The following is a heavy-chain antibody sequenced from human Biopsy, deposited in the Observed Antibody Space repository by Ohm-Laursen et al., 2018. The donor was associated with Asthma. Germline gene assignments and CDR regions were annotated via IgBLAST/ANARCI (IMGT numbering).Heavy chain of an antibody. CDR1: GYTFIHFA. CDR2: INAGDGNT. V-gene: IGHV1-3*01. D-gene: IGHD3-9*01. CDR3: ARTYYDFLTGQVNDAFAL. Sequence: GASVKVSCNDSGYTFIHFAIHWVRQAPGQRLEWMGWINAGDGNTKYSQKFQGRVTITRDTSASTAYMDLRSLRSEDTAMYYCARTYYDFLTGQVNDAFALWGQGTMVTVSS. J-gene: IGHJ3*01.